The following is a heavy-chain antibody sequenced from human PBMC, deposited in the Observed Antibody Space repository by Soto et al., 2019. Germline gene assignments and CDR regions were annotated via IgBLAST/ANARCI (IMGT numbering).Heavy chain of an antibody. J-gene: IGHJ4*02. Sequence: SVKASCKASGGTFSNYAISWVRQAPGQGLEWMGGIIPIFGTANYAQKFQGRVTITADESTSTAYMELSSLRSEDTAVYYCASSGSINFDYWGQGTLVTVSS. CDR3: ASSGSINFDY. CDR1: GGTFSNYA. V-gene: IGHV1-69*13. D-gene: IGHD1-26*01. CDR2: IIPIFGTA.